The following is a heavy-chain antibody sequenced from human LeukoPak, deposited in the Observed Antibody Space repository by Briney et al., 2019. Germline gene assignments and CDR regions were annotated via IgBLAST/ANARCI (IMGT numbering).Heavy chain of an antibody. V-gene: IGHV4-31*03. CDR1: GGSISSGGYY. CDR2: IYYRGST. Sequence: SQPLSLPCTVSGGSISSGGYYWSWIRRHPGKGLVWIGYIYYRGSTCYNPSRKSRVTISVDPAKRQFSQKLSSVTAADTAVYYCARVEATYYYGSGSSDWFDPWGQGTLVTVSS. J-gene: IGHJ5*02. CDR3: ARVEATYYYGSGSSDWFDP. D-gene: IGHD3-10*01.